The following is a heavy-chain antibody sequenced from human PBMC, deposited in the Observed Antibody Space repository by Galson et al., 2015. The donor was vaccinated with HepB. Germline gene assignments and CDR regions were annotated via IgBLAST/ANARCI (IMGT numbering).Heavy chain of an antibody. CDR2: ISSSGSTI. CDR1: GFTFSSYE. Sequence: SLRLSCAASGFTFSSYEMNWVRQAPGKGLEWVSYISSSGSTIYYADSVKGRFTISRDNAKNSLYLQMNSLRAEDTAVYYCARVPTVYCSGGSCHTDYWGQGTLVTVSS. D-gene: IGHD2-15*01. V-gene: IGHV3-48*03. CDR3: ARVPTVYCSGGSCHTDY. J-gene: IGHJ4*02.